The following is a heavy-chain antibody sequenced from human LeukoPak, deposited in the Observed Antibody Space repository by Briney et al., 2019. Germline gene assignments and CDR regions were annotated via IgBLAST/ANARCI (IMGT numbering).Heavy chain of an antibody. V-gene: IGHV3-48*04. CDR3: ARDAPKQPHDY. J-gene: IGHJ4*02. CDR2: ISGSSSPT. CDR1: GFTFSGYS. Sequence: GGSLRLSCAASGFTFSGYSMNWVRQAPGKGLEWVSYISGSSSPTFYADSVKGRFTISRDNAKNSLYLQMNSLRAEDTAVYYCARDAPKQPHDYWGQGTLVTVSS. D-gene: IGHD6-13*01.